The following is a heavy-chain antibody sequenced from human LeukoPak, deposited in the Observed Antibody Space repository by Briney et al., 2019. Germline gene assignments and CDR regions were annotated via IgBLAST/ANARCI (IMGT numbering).Heavy chain of an antibody. V-gene: IGHV4-59*01. J-gene: IGHJ4*02. CDR2: IYYSGST. CDR1: GGSISSYY. CDR3: AAEDIATAALDY. Sequence: SETLSLTCTVSGGSISSYYWSWIRQPPGKGLEWIGYIYYSGSTSYNPSLKSRVTMSVATPKNQFSLKLSSVTAADTAVYYCAAEDIATAALDYWGQGTLVTVSS. D-gene: IGHD6-13*01.